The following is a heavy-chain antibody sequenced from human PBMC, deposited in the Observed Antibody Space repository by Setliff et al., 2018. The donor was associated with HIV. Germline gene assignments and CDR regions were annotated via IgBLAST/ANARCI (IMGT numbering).Heavy chain of an antibody. J-gene: IGHJ4*02. CDR2: IYFSGST. V-gene: IGHV4-61*02. CDR3: ARSSYYGSGSYTEY. D-gene: IGHD3-10*01. CDR1: GGSFSSVSYY. Sequence: SETLSLTCTVSGGSFSSVSYYWNWIRQPAGKGLEWIGRIYFSGSTNYNPSLKSRVTISVDTSKKQFSLKLRSVTAADTAVYYCARSSYYGSGSYTEYWGQGTLVTVSS.